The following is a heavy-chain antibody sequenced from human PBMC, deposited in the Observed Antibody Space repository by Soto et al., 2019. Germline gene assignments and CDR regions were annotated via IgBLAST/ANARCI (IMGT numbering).Heavy chain of an antibody. CDR2: ISYDGSNK. CDR1: GFTFSSYA. Sequence: GGSLRLSCAASGFTFSSYAMHWVRQAPGKGLEWVAVISYDGSNKYYADSVKGRFTTSRDNSKNTLYLQMNSLRAEDTAVYYCARDGVRFLDQKDYYYGMDVWGQGTTVTVSS. D-gene: IGHD3-3*01. CDR3: ARDGVRFLDQKDYYYGMDV. V-gene: IGHV3-30-3*01. J-gene: IGHJ6*02.